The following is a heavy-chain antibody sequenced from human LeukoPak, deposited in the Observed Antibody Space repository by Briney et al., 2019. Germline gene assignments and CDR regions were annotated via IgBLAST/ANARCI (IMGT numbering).Heavy chain of an antibody. V-gene: IGHV4-59*01. CDR2: GYYSGST. D-gene: IGHD5-18*01. J-gene: IGHJ4*02. Sequence: SETLSLTCTVSGGSISSYYWSWIRQPPGKGLEWIGYGYYSGSTKYNPSLKSRVTISVDTSKNHLSLRLTSVAAADTAVYYCAGGTYSYGYDYWGQGTLVTVSS. CDR3: AGGTYSYGYDY. CDR1: GGSISSYY.